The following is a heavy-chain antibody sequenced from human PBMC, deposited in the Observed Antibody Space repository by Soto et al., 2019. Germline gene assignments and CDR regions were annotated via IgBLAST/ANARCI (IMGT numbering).Heavy chain of an antibody. V-gene: IGHV3-7*04. Sequence: EVQLVESGGGLVQPGGSLRLSCAASGFPFSTYWMSWVRQAPGKGLEWVANIKQDGRAAWYVVSVKGRFTISRDNAKKSLYLQMNSLRVEDTAVYYCARGDYHDTSGPFSDAFDIWGQGTLVTVSS. D-gene: IGHD3-22*01. CDR1: GFPFSTYW. CDR3: ARGDYHDTSGPFSDAFDI. CDR2: IKQDGRAA. J-gene: IGHJ3*02.